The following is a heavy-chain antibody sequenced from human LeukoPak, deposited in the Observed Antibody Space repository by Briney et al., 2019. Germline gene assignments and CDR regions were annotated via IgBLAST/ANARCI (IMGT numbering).Heavy chain of an antibody. CDR1: GFTFSSHW. D-gene: IGHD2-2*01. CDR2: IKQDGSEK. J-gene: IGHJ4*02. V-gene: IGHV3-7*01. Sequence: PGGSLRLSCAASGFTFSSHWMSWVRQAPGKGLEWVANIKQDGSEKYYVDSVKGRFTISRDNAKNSLYLQMNSLRAEDTAVYYCAREKYDIVVVPAKPFDYWGQGTLVTVSS. CDR3: AREKYDIVVVPAKPFDY.